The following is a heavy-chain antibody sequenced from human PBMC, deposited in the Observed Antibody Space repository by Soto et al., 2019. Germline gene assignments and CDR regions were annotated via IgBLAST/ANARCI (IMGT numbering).Heavy chain of an antibody. D-gene: IGHD3-22*01. Sequence: VQLVESGGGLVKPGGSLRVSCAASGFTFSSYGMHWVRQAPGKGLEWVAVISYDGSNKYYADSVKGRFTISRDNSKNTLYLQMNSLRAEDTAVYYCGADSSGYYRGDYWGQGTLVTVSS. CDR3: GADSSGYYRGDY. CDR1: GFTFSSYG. CDR2: ISYDGSNK. V-gene: IGHV3-30*03. J-gene: IGHJ4*02.